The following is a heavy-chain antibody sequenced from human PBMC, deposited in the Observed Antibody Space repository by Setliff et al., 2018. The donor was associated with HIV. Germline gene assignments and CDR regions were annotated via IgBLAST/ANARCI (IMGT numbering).Heavy chain of an antibody. CDR3: ARSRAAGFDY. CDR2: IYSDGSS. Sequence: PGGSLRLSCAASGFTVSRFYMSWVRQAPGKGLEWVSVIYSDGSSYYADSVRGRFTISRDNYKNTLYLQMNSLRAEDTAVYYCARSRAAGFDYWGQGTLVTVSS. CDR1: GFTVSRFY. D-gene: IGHD6-13*01. V-gene: IGHV3-53*05. J-gene: IGHJ4*02.